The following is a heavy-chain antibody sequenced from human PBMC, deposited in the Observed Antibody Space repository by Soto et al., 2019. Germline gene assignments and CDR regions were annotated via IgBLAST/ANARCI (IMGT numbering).Heavy chain of an antibody. CDR3: ARGKRFVHWLPFDY. CDR1: GGTFSSYA. V-gene: IGHV1-69*13. CDR2: IIPIFGTA. Sequence: ASVKVSCKASGGTFSSYAISWVRQAPGQGLEWMGGIIPIFGTANYAQKFQGRVTITADESTSTAYMELSSLRSEDTAVYYCARGKRFVHWLPFDYWGQGTLVTVSS. D-gene: IGHD5-12*01. J-gene: IGHJ4*02.